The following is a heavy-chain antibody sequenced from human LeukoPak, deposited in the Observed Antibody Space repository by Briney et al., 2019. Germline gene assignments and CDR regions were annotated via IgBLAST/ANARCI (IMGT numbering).Heavy chain of an antibody. CDR1: GFTFSSYS. Sequence: GGSLRLSCAASGFTFSSYSMNWVRQAPGKGLEWVSSISSSSSYIYYADSVKGRFTISRDNAKNSLYLQMNSLRAEDTAVYYCARDNDYDYDWGSYRRYGMDVWGQGTTVTVSS. CDR3: ARDNDYDYDWGSYRRYGMDV. CDR2: ISSSSSYI. V-gene: IGHV3-21*01. D-gene: IGHD3-16*02. J-gene: IGHJ6*02.